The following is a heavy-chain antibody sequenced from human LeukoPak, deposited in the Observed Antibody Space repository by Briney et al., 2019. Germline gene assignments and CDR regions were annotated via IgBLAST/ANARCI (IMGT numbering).Heavy chain of an antibody. CDR2: ISYDGSNK. CDR3: VKDWDTVTFDY. Sequence: GGSLRLSCAASGFTFSSYGMHWVRQAPGKGLEWVAVISYDGSNKYYADSVKGRFTISRDNSKNTLYLQMSSLRAEDTAVYYCVKDWDTVTFDYWGQGALVTVSS. J-gene: IGHJ4*02. V-gene: IGHV3-30*18. D-gene: IGHD4-17*01. CDR1: GFTFSSYG.